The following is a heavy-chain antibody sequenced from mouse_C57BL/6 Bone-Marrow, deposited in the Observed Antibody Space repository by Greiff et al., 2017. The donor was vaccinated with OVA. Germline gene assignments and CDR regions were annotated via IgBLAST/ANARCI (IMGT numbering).Heavy chain of an antibody. D-gene: IGHD1-1*01. J-gene: IGHJ2*01. CDR3: ARHFTTEYYFDY. Sequence: EVHLVESGGGLVKPGGSLKLSCAASGFTFSSYTMSWVRQTPEKRLEWVATISGGGGNTYYPDSVKGRFTISRDNAKNTLYLQMSSLRSEDTALYYCARHFTTEYYFDYWGQGTTLTVSS. CDR2: ISGGGGNT. V-gene: IGHV5-9*01. CDR1: GFTFSSYT.